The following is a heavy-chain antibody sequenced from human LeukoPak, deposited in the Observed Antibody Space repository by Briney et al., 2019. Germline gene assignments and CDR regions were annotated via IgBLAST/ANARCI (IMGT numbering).Heavy chain of an antibody. V-gene: IGHV3-23*01. Sequence: GGSLRLSCAASGFTFSSYAMSWVRQAPGKGLEWVSAISGSGGSTYYADSVKGRFTISRDNSKDTLYLQMNSLRAEDTAVYYCAKVIAAAGSLDYWGQGTLVTVSS. J-gene: IGHJ4*02. CDR1: GFTFSSYA. CDR2: ISGSGGST. CDR3: AKVIAAAGSLDY. D-gene: IGHD6-13*01.